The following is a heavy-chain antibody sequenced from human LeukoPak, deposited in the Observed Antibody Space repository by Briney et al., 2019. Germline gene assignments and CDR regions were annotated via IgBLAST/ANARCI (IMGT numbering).Heavy chain of an antibody. J-gene: IGHJ4*02. CDR2: ISYDATNK. V-gene: IGHV3-30*18. Sequence: GGSLRLSSAASGFTFSSSDMHWVRQAPGKGLEWVAVISYDATNKYYADSVKGRFTLSRDNSKNTLYLQTNTLRDEDTAVYYCAKASSNYFFYFEYWGQGTLDTVSS. CDR3: AKASSNYFFYFEY. D-gene: IGHD2/OR15-2a*01. CDR1: GFTFSSSD.